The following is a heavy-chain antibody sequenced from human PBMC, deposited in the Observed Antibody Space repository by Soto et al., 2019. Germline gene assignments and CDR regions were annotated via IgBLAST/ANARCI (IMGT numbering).Heavy chain of an antibody. CDR1: GFSLNTNAVG. Sequence: QITLKESGPTLVQPTQPLTLTCTFSGFSLNTNAVGVAWIRQPPGKALEWLALLYWDDDKRHSPSLKSRLTTTTDTSKNQAVLTMTNIDTEDTATYYCAPRRVRDGSGENFDSWGQGTLVTVSS. J-gene: IGHJ4*02. V-gene: IGHV2-5*02. CDR2: LYWDDDK. CDR3: APRRVRDGSGENFDS. D-gene: IGHD6-19*01.